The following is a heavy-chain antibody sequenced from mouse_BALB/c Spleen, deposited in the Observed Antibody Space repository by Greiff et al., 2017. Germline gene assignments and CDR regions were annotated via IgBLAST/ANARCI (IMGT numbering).Heavy chain of an antibody. Sequence: EVKLVESGGDLVKPGGSLKLSCAASGFTFSSYGMSWVRQTPDKRLEWVATISSGGSYTYYPDSVKGRFTISRDNAKNTLYLQMSSLKSEDTAMYYCARRNYGKIAWFAYWGQGTLVTVSA. D-gene: IGHD2-1*01. V-gene: IGHV5-6*02. CDR1: GFTFSSYG. CDR3: ARRNYGKIAWFAY. CDR2: ISSGGSYT. J-gene: IGHJ3*01.